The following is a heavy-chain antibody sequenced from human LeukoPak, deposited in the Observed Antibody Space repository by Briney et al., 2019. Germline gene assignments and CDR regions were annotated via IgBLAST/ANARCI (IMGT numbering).Heavy chain of an antibody. CDR2: INAGNGNT. CDR1: GYTFTSYA. D-gene: IGHD6-13*01. Sequence: ASVKVSCKASGYTFTSYAMHWVRQAPGQRLEWMGWINAGNGNTKYSQKFQGRVTITRDTSASTAYMELSSLRSEDTAVYYCVRGYSSSWYSAFDYWGQGTLVTVSS. CDR3: VRGYSSSWYSAFDY. V-gene: IGHV1-3*01. J-gene: IGHJ4*02.